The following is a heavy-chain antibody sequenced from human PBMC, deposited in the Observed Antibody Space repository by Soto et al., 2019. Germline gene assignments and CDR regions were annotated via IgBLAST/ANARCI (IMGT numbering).Heavy chain of an antibody. J-gene: IGHJ4*02. CDR2: ISGFNGNT. V-gene: IGHV1-18*01. D-gene: IGHD6-13*01. CDR3: ARASAYSTPWSFDN. CDR1: GYTFSRYG. Sequence: ASVKVSCKASGYTFSRYGISWVRQAPGQGLEWMGWISGFNGNTKESEKLQGRVTLTTDTAANIAHMELRGLRSDDTAVYYCARASAYSTPWSFDNWGQGTLVTVSS.